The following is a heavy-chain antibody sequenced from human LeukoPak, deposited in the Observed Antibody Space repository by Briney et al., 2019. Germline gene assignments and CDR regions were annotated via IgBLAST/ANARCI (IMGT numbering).Heavy chain of an antibody. CDR1: GFSLSGYW. Sequence: PGGSLRLSCAASGFSLSGYWMSWVRQAPGKGLEWVARLHADGSEKYYVDSVKGRFTISRDNAKNSLYLQMNSLRVEGTAVYYCARGGYSFDYLGQGTLVTVSS. V-gene: IGHV3-7*01. CDR3: ARGGYSFDY. J-gene: IGHJ4*02. D-gene: IGHD5-12*01. CDR2: LHADGSEK.